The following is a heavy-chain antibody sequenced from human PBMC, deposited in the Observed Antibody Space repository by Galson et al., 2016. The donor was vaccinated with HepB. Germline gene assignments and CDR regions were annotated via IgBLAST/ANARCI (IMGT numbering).Heavy chain of an antibody. CDR2: IYYSGST. D-gene: IGHD2-15*01. CDR1: GGSIISGGYY. J-gene: IGHJ6*02. CDR3: ARAPCSGGSCYSYYQYYYGIDV. V-gene: IGHV4-31*02. Sequence: VSGGSIISGGYYWSWIRQHPGKGLEWIGYIYYSGSTHYNPSLKSRVTISVDTSKNQFSLRLSSVSAADTAVYYCARAPCSGGSCYSYYQYYYGIDVWGQGATVTVSS.